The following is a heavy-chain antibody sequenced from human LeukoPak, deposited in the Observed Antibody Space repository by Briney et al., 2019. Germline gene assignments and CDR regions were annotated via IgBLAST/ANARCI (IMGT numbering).Heavy chain of an antibody. CDR1: GFTFTTYS. CDR3: ARGGVGIGSAWYEREGDC. CDR2: ISSDSHYI. J-gene: IGHJ4*02. D-gene: IGHD6-19*01. V-gene: IGHV3-21*06. Sequence: GGSLRLSCAASGFTFTTYSMNWVRQAPGKGLECVSSISSDSHYIYYAGSVKGRFTISRDDAKSSLYLQMSSLRAEDTAVYYCARGGVGIGSAWYEREGDCWGQGTLVTVSS.